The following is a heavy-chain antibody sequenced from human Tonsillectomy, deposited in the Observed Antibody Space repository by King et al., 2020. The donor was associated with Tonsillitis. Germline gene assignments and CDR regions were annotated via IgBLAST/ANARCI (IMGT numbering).Heavy chain of an antibody. V-gene: IGHV1-18*01. Sequence: QLVQSGPEAKKPGASVKVSCKASGYPFVSHGISWVRQAPGQGLEWMGWISAYNGNTNYAQKFQGRLTVTTDTSTNTVDMELRSLTSDDTAVYFCAREARMAAADYWGQGTLVTVSS. CDR2: ISAYNGNT. CDR1: GYPFVSHG. J-gene: IGHJ4*02. CDR3: AREARMAAADY. D-gene: IGHD6-6*01.